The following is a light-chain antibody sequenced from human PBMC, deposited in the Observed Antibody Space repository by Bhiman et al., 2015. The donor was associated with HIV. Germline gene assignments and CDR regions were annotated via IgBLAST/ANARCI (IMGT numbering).Light chain of an antibody. CDR2: DVS. CDR1: SRDVGGYNY. CDR3: TSYTATDFYV. Sequence: QSALTQPASVSGSPGQSITISCTGSSRDVGGYNYVSWYQQHPGKVPKVMIYDVSNRPSGVSNRFSGSKSGNTASLTISGLQAEDEADYYCTSYTATDFYVFGSATKVTVV. V-gene: IGLV2-14*03. J-gene: IGLJ1*01.